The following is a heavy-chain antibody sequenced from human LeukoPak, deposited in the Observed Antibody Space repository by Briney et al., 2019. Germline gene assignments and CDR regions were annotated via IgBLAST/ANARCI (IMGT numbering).Heavy chain of an antibody. Sequence: ASVKVSCKASGGTFSSYAISWVRQAPGQGLEWMGGIIPIFGTANYAQKFQGRVTITADESTSTAYMGLSSLRSEDTAVYYCARGLAVTRSIDYWGQGTLVTVSS. J-gene: IGHJ4*02. V-gene: IGHV1-69*13. CDR1: GGTFSSYA. CDR3: ARGLAVTRSIDY. D-gene: IGHD4-17*01. CDR2: IIPIFGTA.